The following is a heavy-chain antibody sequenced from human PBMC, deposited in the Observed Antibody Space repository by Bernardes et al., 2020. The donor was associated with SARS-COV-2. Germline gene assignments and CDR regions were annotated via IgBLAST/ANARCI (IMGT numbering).Heavy chain of an antibody. CDR2: IYPDYSET. CDR1: GYIFTSHW. Sequence: GGSLKISCHDPGYIFTSHWIAWVRQMPGKGPEGMGMIYPDYSETRFSASFQGRVTITADNSIKTVYLQWTSLKASDLAMYYCATHSDSSERGAFDLWGQGTLVTVSS. V-gene: IGHV5-51*01. CDR3: ATHSDSSERGAFDL. D-gene: IGHD6-6*01. J-gene: IGHJ3*01.